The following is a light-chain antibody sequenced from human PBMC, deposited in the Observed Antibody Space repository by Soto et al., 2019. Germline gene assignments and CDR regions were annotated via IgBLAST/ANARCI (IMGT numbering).Light chain of an antibody. V-gene: IGKV1-33*01. J-gene: IGKJ5*01. CDR2: DAS. Sequence: MSQSRSALSASVRDRVTITYQASQDISNYLNWYQQKPGKAPKLLIYDASNLETGVPSRFSGSGSGTDFTFTISSLQPEDIATYYCQQYDNLPPITLGQGTRLEIK. CDR3: QQYDNLPPIT. CDR1: QDISNY.